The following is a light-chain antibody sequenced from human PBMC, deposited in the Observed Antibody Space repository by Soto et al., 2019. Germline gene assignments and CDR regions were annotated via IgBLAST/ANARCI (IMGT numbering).Light chain of an antibody. CDR2: AAS. CDR3: QQSYSPLWT. V-gene: IGKV1-39*01. J-gene: IGKJ1*01. Sequence: DIQMTQSPSSLPASVGDGVTLTCRASQSISNYLNWYQHKAGKAPKLLIYAASSLQRGVPSRFSGSGSGTDFTLIISSLQPEDFATYYCQQSYSPLWTFGQGTEVDIK. CDR1: QSISNY.